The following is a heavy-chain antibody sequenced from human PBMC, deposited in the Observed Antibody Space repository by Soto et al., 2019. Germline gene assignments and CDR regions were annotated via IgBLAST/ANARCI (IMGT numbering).Heavy chain of an antibody. J-gene: IGHJ3*02. D-gene: IGHD5-12*01. Sequence: QVQLVQSGAEVKKPGSSVKVSCKASGGTFSSYAISWVRQAPGQGLEWMGGIIPIFGTANYAQKFQGKVTITADKSTSTAYMELSSLRSEDTAVYYCAREQEMATISAFDIWGQGTMVTVSS. CDR2: IIPIFGTA. CDR3: AREQEMATISAFDI. CDR1: GGTFSSYA. V-gene: IGHV1-69*06.